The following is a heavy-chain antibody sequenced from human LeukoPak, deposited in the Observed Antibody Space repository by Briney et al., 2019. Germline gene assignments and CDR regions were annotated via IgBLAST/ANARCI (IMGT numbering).Heavy chain of an antibody. Sequence: GESLKISCKGFGDSFTSYWIGWVRQLPGKGLEWMGIIYPGDSDSRYSPSFQGQVTISADKSISTTYLQWSSLKASDTAMYYCARHTRASGSYYVDYWGQGTLVTVSS. D-gene: IGHD3-10*01. J-gene: IGHJ4*02. CDR1: GDSFTSYW. CDR3: ARHTRASGSYYVDY. CDR2: IYPGDSDS. V-gene: IGHV5-51*01.